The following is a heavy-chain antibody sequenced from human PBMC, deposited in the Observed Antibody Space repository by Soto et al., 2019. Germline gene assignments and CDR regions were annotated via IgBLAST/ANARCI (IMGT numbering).Heavy chain of an antibody. CDR1: GFTFSSYG. Sequence: GGSLRLSCAASGFTFSSYGMHWVRQAPGKGLEWVVVISYDGSNKYYADSVKGRFTISRDNSKNTLYLQMNSLRAEDTAVYYCAKDLDVVVPAAMRPDYGIDYWGQGTLVTVSS. D-gene: IGHD2-2*01. V-gene: IGHV3-30*18. J-gene: IGHJ4*02. CDR3: AKDLDVVVPAAMRPDYGIDY. CDR2: ISYDGSNK.